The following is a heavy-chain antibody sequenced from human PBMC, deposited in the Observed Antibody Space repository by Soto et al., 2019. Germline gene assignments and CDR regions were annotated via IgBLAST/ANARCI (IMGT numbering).Heavy chain of an antibody. CDR1: GYTFTNYV. J-gene: IGHJ4*02. CDR2: IGAYNGNT. Sequence: QVQLVQSGAEVKKPGASVKVSCKASGYTFTNYVITWVRQAPGQGLEWMGWIGAYNGNTNYPQSIQGRVTMSADTSTNTASMELRSLRSDDTAVYFCARGVTGGLNDYWGQGTLVTVSS. D-gene: IGHD7-27*01. CDR3: ARGVTGGLNDY. V-gene: IGHV1-18*01.